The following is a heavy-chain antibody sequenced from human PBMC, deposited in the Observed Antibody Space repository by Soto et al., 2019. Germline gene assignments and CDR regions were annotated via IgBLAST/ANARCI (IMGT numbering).Heavy chain of an antibody. CDR3: ARDAGITMVRGVSAYYFDY. CDR2: ISSSGSTI. J-gene: IGHJ4*02. V-gene: IGHV3-11*01. D-gene: IGHD3-10*01. Sequence: GGSLRLSCAASGFTFSDYYMSWIRQAPGKGLEWVSYISSSGSTIYYADSVKGRFTISRDNAKNSLYLQMNSLRAEDTAVYYCARDAGITMVRGVSAYYFDYWGQGTLVTVSS. CDR1: GFTFSDYY.